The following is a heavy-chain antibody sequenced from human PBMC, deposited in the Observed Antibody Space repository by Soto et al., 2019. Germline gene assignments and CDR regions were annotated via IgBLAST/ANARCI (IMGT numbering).Heavy chain of an antibody. CDR1: GYTLTGYY. Sequence: ASVKVSCKASGYTLTGYYMHWVRQAPGQGLEWMGWINPNSGGTNYAQKFQGRVTMTRDTSISTAYMELSRLRSDDTAVYYCARGRLRSSSSTRFDPWGQGTLVTVSS. D-gene: IGHD6-6*01. V-gene: IGHV1-2*02. CDR3: ARGRLRSSSSTRFDP. J-gene: IGHJ5*02. CDR2: INPNSGGT.